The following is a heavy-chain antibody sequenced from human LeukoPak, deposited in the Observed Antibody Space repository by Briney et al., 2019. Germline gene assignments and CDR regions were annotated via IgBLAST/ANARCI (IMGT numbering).Heavy chain of an antibody. D-gene: IGHD4-17*01. CDR3: AKTGDYGDYFDY. Sequence: GGSLRLSCAASGFTFSSYAMSWVRQAPGKGLERVSAISGSGGSTYYADSVKGRFTISRDNSKNTLYLQMNSLRAEDTAVYYCAKTGDYGDYFDYWGQGTLVTVSS. V-gene: IGHV3-23*01. CDR2: ISGSGGST. CDR1: GFTFSSYA. J-gene: IGHJ4*02.